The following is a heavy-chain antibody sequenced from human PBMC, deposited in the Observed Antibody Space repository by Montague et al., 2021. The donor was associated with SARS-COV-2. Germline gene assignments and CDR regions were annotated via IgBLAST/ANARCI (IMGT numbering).Heavy chain of an antibody. CDR3: ARHKYDYVWGTSSGFFDY. Sequence: SETLSLTCTVSGGSISSGGYYWSWIRQHPGKGLEWIGYIYYSGSTNYNPSLKSRVTISVDTSKNQFSLKLSSVTAADTAVYYCARHKYDYVWGTSSGFFDYWGQGTLVTVSS. CDR1: GGSISSGGYY. J-gene: IGHJ4*02. V-gene: IGHV4-61*08. CDR2: IYYSGST. D-gene: IGHD3-16*01.